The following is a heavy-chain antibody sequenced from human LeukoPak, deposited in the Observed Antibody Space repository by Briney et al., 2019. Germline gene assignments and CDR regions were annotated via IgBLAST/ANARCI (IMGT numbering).Heavy chain of an antibody. J-gene: IGHJ5*02. Sequence: SETLSLTCTISGGSISSYYWSWIRQPPGKGLEWIGYIYYSGSTNYNPSLKSRVTISVDTSKNQFSLKLSSVTAADTAVYYCARARAAPNWFDPWGQGTLVTVSS. CDR2: IYYSGST. CDR1: GGSISSYY. D-gene: IGHD6-6*01. V-gene: IGHV4-59*01. CDR3: ARARAAPNWFDP.